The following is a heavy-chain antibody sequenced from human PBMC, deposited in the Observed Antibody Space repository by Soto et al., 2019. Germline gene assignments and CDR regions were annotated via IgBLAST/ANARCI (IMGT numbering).Heavy chain of an antibody. D-gene: IGHD1-1*01. J-gene: IGHJ4*02. Sequence: PGWSLRLSCAVSGFTFSNYWMTWVRQAPGKGLEWVAYMNQDGSQIYYVDSLRGRFTISRDNAKNSLYLQMNSLRVDDPAVHPCARDRGPNTTDYWGQGTLVTVSS. CDR1: GFTFSNYW. V-gene: IGHV3-7*01. CDR2: MNQDGSQI. CDR3: ARDRGPNTTDY.